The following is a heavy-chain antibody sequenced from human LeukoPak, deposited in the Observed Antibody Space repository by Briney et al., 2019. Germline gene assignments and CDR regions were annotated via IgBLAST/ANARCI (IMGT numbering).Heavy chain of an antibody. CDR3: ARLVDYYGSGSYYGWFDP. Sequence: PSETLSLTCTVSGGSISSYYWSWIRQPPGKGLEWIGYIYYSGSTNYNPSLKSRVTISVDTSKNQFSLKLSSVTAADTAAYYCARLVDYYGSGSYYGWFDPWGQGTLVTVSS. CDR1: GGSISSYY. CDR2: IYYSGST. V-gene: IGHV4-59*08. J-gene: IGHJ5*02. D-gene: IGHD3-10*01.